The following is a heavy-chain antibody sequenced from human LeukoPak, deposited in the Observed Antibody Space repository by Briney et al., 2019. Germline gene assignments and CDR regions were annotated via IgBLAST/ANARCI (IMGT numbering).Heavy chain of an antibody. CDR2: ITVSVGST. CDR3: ARSLGMDV. Sequence: GGSLRLSCAASGFTFSTYAMSWVRQAPGKGLEWVSVITVSVGSTYYADSVKGRFTISRDNSKNTLYLQMNSLRAEDTAVYYCARSLGMDVWGQGATVTDSS. CDR1: GFTFSTYA. V-gene: IGHV3-23*01. J-gene: IGHJ6*02.